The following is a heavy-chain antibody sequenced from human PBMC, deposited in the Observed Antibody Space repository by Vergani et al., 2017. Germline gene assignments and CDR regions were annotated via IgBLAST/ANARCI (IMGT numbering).Heavy chain of an antibody. V-gene: IGHV3-15*01. D-gene: IGHD6-19*01. CDR1: GFTFSNAW. Sequence: EVQLVESGGGLVKPGGSLRLSCAASGFTFSNAWMSWVRQAPGKGLEWVGRSKSKTDGGATDYAAPVKGRFTISRDDSKNTLYLQMNSLKTEDTAVYYCTTLKYSSGWHVSDYWGQGTLVTVSS. CDR2: SKSKTDGGAT. CDR3: TTLKYSSGWHVSDY. J-gene: IGHJ4*02.